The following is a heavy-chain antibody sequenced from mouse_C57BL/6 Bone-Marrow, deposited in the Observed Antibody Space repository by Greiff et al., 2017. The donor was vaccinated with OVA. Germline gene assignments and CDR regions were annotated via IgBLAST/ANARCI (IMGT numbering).Heavy chain of an antibody. CDR1: GYTFTSYW. Sequence: QVPLKQPGAELVKPGASVKMSCKASGYTFTSYWITWVKQRPGQGLEWIGDIYPGSGSTNYNEKFKSKATLTVVTSSSTAYMQLSSLTSEDSAVYYCARGWDGGVDYWGQGTTLTVSS. D-gene: IGHD4-1*01. CDR3: ARGWDGGVDY. CDR2: IYPGSGST. J-gene: IGHJ2*01. V-gene: IGHV1-55*01.